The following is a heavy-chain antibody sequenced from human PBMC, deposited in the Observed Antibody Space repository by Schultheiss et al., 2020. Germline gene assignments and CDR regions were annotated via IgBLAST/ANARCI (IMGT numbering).Heavy chain of an antibody. CDR2: ISGTGVSA. CDR1: GFTFSSYA. V-gene: IGHV3-23*01. D-gene: IGHD3-22*01. Sequence: GGSLRLSCAASGFTFSSYALSWVRQAPGMGLEWVSGISGTGVSAYYADSVKGRFTISRDNAKNSLYLQMNSLRAEDTAVYYCARDGFGGHYYDSSGNDYWGQGTLVTVSS. CDR3: ARDGFGGHYYDSSGNDY. J-gene: IGHJ4*02.